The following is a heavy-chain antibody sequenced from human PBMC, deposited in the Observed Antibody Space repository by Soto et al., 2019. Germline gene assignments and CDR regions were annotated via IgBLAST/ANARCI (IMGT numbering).Heavy chain of an antibody. Sequence: QITLKESGPSLVRPTETLTLTCTFSGFSLITGVGVGWVRQPPGKALEWLAVIFWDKNDYYRPSLPTRVTIFKDTPEDQVVLQLTNMYPEDTATSFRTQMYGSGSWGWYFPSWRQGTLVTVSS. CDR1: GFSLITGVG. J-gene: IGHJ4*02. CDR2: IFWDKND. CDR3: TQMYGSGSWGWYFPS. V-gene: IGHV2-5*02. D-gene: IGHD1-26*01.